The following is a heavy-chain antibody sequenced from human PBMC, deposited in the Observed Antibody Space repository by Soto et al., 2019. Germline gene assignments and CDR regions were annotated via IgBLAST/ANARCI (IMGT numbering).Heavy chain of an antibody. Sequence: SVKVSCKASGYTFTGYYMHWVRQAPGQGLEWMGWINPNSGGTNYAQKLQGRVTITADESTSTAYMELSSLRSEDTAVYYCASNTGSSCAINTWFDPWGQGTLAIVSA. D-gene: IGHD1-26*01. CDR1: GYTFTGYY. V-gene: IGHV1-2*02. CDR3: ASNTGSSCAINTWFDP. CDR2: INPNSGGT. J-gene: IGHJ5*02.